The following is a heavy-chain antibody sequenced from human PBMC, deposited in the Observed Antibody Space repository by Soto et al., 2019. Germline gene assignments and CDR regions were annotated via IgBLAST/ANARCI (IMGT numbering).Heavy chain of an antibody. V-gene: IGHV1-69*13. Sequence: SVKVSCKASGGTFSSYAISWVRQAPGQGLEWMGGIIPIFGTANYAQKFQGRVTITADESTSTAYMELSSLRSEDTAVYYCARDQATVVVVPDVMDFWGQGSTVIVSS. CDR1: GGTFSSYA. CDR3: ARDQATVVVVPDVMDF. J-gene: IGHJ6*02. CDR2: IIPIFGTA. D-gene: IGHD2-15*01.